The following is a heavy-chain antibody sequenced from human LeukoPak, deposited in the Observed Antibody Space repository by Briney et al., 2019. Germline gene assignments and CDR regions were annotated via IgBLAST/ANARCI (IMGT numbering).Heavy chain of an antibody. V-gene: IGHV5-51*04. CDR3: ARLVNYYYDYMDV. CDR1: GYTFTSYW. Sequence: GESLKISCKGFGYTFTSYWIGWVRQMPGKGLEWMGIIYPGDSDTRHSPSLQGQVTISADKPISTAYLQWSSLKASDTAMYYCARLVNYYYDYMDVWGKGTTVTVSS. CDR2: IYPGDSDT. D-gene: IGHD2-21*01. J-gene: IGHJ6*03.